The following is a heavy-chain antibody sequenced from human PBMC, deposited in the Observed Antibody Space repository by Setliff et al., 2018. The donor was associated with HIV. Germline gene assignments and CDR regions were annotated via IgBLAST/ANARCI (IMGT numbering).Heavy chain of an antibody. CDR1: GGSISSSNW. D-gene: IGHD6-19*01. Sequence: SETLSLTCAVSGGSISSSNWWSWVRQPPGKGLEWIGEIYHSGSANYNPSLKSRVIISIDKSKNKFSLNLHSVTAADTAVYYCTIEGAGTIVYSWGQGTLVTVSS. J-gene: IGHJ4*02. CDR2: IYHSGSA. CDR3: TIEGAGTIVYS. V-gene: IGHV4-4*02.